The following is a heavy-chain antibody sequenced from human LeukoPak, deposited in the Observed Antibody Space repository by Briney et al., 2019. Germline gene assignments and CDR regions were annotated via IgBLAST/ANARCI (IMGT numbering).Heavy chain of an antibody. D-gene: IGHD3-3*01. Sequence: SETLSLTCAVSGYSISSGYYWGWIRQPPGKGREWIGSIYHSGSTYYNPSLKSRVTISVDTSKNQFSLKLSSVTAADTAVYYCARANQNVLRFLEWLSAFDIWGQGTMVTVSS. CDR2: IYHSGST. CDR3: ARANQNVLRFLEWLSAFDI. V-gene: IGHV4-38-2*01. CDR1: GYSISSGYY. J-gene: IGHJ3*02.